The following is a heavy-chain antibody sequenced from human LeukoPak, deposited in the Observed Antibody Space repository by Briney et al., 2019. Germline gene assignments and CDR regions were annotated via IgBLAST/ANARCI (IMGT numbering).Heavy chain of an antibody. CDR2: IYYSGST. Sequence: SETLSPTRTVSGGSISSGAYGCNWIRQPPGKGLEWIGYIYYSGSTYYNPSLKSRVTISVDPSKNQFSLELSSVTAADTGVYYRARDLALVRLVLALWRRGTLVTVSS. V-gene: IGHV4-30-4*01. CDR1: GGSISSGAYG. D-gene: IGHD3-10*01. J-gene: IGHJ4*02. CDR3: ARDLALVRLVLAL.